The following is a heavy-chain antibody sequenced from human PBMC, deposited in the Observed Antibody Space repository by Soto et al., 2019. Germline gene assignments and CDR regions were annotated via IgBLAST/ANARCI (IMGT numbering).Heavy chain of an antibody. Sequence: LRLSCAASGFTFNTYGMHWVRQAPGKGPEWVSVISYDGSHKFYADSVKGRFTISRDNSKNTLYLQMSRLRAEDTAIYYCAKSPNFYCSSPNCYKYYFDYWGQGTLVTVS. CDR1: GFTFNTYG. J-gene: IGHJ4*02. CDR2: ISYDGSHK. V-gene: IGHV3-30*18. CDR3: AKSPNFYCSSPNCYKYYFDY. D-gene: IGHD2-2*02.